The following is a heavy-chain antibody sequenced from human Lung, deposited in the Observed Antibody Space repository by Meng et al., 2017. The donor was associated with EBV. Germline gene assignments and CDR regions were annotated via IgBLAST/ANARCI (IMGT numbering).Heavy chain of an antibody. Sequence: QVQLQEAGPGVWKPSVTLSLSCAVPGCSISSSNWWSWVRQPPGKGLEWIGEIYHSGSTNYNPSLKSRVTISVDKSKNQFSLKLSSVTAADTAVYYCARDEGGNSERGFQHWGQGTLVTVSS. CDR3: ARDEGGNSERGFQH. CDR1: GCSISSSNW. D-gene: IGHD4-23*01. V-gene: IGHV4-4*02. CDR2: IYHSGST. J-gene: IGHJ1*01.